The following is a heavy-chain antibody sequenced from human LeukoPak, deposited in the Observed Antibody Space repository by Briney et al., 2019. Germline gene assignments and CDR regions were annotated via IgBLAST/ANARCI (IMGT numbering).Heavy chain of an antibody. CDR2: ISSSSSTI. D-gene: IGHD6-25*01. Sequence: GGSLRLSCAASGFTFSSYSMNWVRQAPGKGLEWVSYISSSSSTIYYADSVKGRFTISRDNAKNSLYLQMNSLRAEDTAVYYRARNPPPSSRRIAARPAGNFDYWGQGTLVTVSS. CDR1: GFTFSSYS. CDR3: ARNPPPSSRRIAARPAGNFDY. J-gene: IGHJ4*02. V-gene: IGHV3-48*01.